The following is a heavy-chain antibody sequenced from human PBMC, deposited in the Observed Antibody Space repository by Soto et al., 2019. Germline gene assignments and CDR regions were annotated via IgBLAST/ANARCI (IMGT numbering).Heavy chain of an antibody. CDR2: IIPIFGTA. CDR3: AAGEAYSYYYYYYGMDV. J-gene: IGHJ6*02. CDR1: GGTFSSYA. V-gene: IGHV1-69*13. D-gene: IGHD2-21*01. Sequence: SVKVSCKASGGTFSSYAISWVRQAPGQGLEWMGGIIPIFGTANYAQKFQGRVTITADESTSTAYMELSSLRSEDTAVYYCAAGEAYSYYYYYYGMDVWGQGTTVTVSS.